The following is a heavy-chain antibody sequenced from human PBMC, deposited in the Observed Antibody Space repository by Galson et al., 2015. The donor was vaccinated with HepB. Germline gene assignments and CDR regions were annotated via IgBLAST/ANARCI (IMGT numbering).Heavy chain of an antibody. CDR2: IIPIFGTA. CDR3: ARVVVVATTPPHDYYYGMDV. J-gene: IGHJ6*02. V-gene: IGHV1-69*06. D-gene: IGHD2-15*01. Sequence: SVKVSCKASGGTFSNYAISWVRQAPGQGLEWMGGIIPIFGTANYAQKFQGRVTITADKSTSTAYMELSSLRSEDTAVYYCARVVVVATTPPHDYYYGMDVWGQGTTVTVSS. CDR1: GGTFSNYA.